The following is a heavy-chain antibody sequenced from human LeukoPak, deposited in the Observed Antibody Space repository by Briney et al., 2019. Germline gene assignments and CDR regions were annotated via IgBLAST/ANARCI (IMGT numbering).Heavy chain of an antibody. CDR3: ARVHGDHDAFDI. Sequence: PGGSLRLSCAASGFTFSSYSMNWVRQAPGKGLEWVSSISSSSSYIYYADSVKGRFTISRDNAKNSLYLQMNSLRAEDTAVYYCARVHGDHDAFDIWGQGTMVTVSS. CDR2: ISSSSSYI. J-gene: IGHJ3*02. D-gene: IGHD4-17*01. CDR1: GFTFSSYS. V-gene: IGHV3-21*01.